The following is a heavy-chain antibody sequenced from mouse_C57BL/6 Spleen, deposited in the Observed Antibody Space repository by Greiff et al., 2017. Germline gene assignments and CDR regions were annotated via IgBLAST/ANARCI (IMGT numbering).Heavy chain of an antibody. Sequence: EVKLVESGEGLVKPGGSLKLSCAASGFTFSSYAMSWVRQTPEKRLEWVAYISSGGDYIYYADTVKGRFTISRDNARNTLYLQMSSLKSEDTAIYYCTRGLVPLDYWGQGTTLTVSS. D-gene: IGHD1-1*02. V-gene: IGHV5-9-1*02. CDR3: TRGLVPLDY. J-gene: IGHJ2*01. CDR2: ISSGGDYI. CDR1: GFTFSSYA.